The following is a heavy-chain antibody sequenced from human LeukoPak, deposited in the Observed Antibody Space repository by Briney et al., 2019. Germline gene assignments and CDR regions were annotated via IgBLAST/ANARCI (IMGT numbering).Heavy chain of an antibody. J-gene: IGHJ6*03. D-gene: IGHD1-7*01. Sequence: ASVKVSCKASGYTFTSYDINWVRQATGQGLEWMGWMNPNSGNTGYAQKFQGRVTITRNTSISTAYMELSSLRSEDTAVYYCARVRLELSEYYYYYYMDVWGKGTTVTVSS. CDR3: ARVRLELSEYYYYYYMDV. CDR1: GYTFTSYD. CDR2: MNPNSGNT. V-gene: IGHV1-8*03.